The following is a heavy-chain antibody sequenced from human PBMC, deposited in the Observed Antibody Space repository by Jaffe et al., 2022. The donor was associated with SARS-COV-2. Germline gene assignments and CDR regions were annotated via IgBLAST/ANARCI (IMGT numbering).Heavy chain of an antibody. CDR3: AKDSLRDEWSYYDSTGSYRYNWFDP. V-gene: IGHV3-23*01. J-gene: IGHJ5*02. Sequence: EVQLLESGGDLVQPGASLRLSCAASGFTFSNYAMTWVRQAPGKGLEWVAAISGSGGSTFYADSARRRFTITRDNSKNMLFLEMNTLRPEDTAIYYCAKDSLRDEWSYYDSTGSYRYNWFDPWGPGTLVTVSS. CDR1: GFTFSNYA. CDR2: ISGSGGST. D-gene: IGHD3-9*01.